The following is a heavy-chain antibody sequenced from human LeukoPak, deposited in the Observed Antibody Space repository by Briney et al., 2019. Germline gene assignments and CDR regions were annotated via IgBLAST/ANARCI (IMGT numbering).Heavy chain of an antibody. V-gene: IGHV1-18*01. CDR3: ARLSTYYYGSGSYPQLDY. CDR1: GYTFTSYG. Sequence: ASVKVSCKASGYTFTSYGISWVRQAPGQGLEWMGWISAYNGNTNYAQKLQGRVTMTTDTSTSTAYVELRSLRSDDTAVYYCARLSTYYYGSGSYPQLDYWGQGTLVTVSS. J-gene: IGHJ4*02. CDR2: ISAYNGNT. D-gene: IGHD3-10*01.